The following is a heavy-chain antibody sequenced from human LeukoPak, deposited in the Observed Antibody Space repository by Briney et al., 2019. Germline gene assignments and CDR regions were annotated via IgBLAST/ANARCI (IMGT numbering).Heavy chain of an antibody. Sequence: PSQTLSLTCNVSGGSISSGDSFWRWIRQPPGKGLEWLGCIYYSGTTYYNPSLKSRVTMSVDTSKNQFSLKLSSVPAADTAAYYCARAPPPYMVTEWGQGTLVTVSS. V-gene: IGHV4-30-4*01. CDR2: IYYSGTT. CDR1: GGSISSGDSF. CDR3: ARAPPPYMVTE. D-gene: IGHD2-21*02. J-gene: IGHJ4*02.